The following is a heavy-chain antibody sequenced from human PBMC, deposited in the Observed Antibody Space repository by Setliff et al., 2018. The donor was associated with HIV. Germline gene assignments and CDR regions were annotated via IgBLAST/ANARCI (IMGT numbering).Heavy chain of an antibody. V-gene: IGHV3-23*01. CDR2: LSGSGDST. CDR3: AKEPSYYYDSSGYSGIAH. J-gene: IGHJ4*02. Sequence: PGGSLRLSCAASGFTFSNYAVTWVRQAPGKGLEWVSSLSGSGDSTYYADSVKGRFTISRDNSKNTLYLQMNSLRAEDTAVYYCAKEPSYYYDSSGYSGIAHWGQGTLVTVSS. CDR1: GFTFSNYA. D-gene: IGHD3-22*01.